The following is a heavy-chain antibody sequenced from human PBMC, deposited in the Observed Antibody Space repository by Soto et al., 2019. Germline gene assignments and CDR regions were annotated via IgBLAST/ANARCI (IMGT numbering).Heavy chain of an antibody. J-gene: IGHJ3*02. CDR1: GFTFSSYA. Sequence: GGSLRLSCAASGFTFSSYAMSWVRQAPGKGLEWVSAISGSGGSTYYADSVKGRFTISRDNSKNTLYLQMNSLRAEDTAVYYCTSPYYDILTGYFDAFDIWGQGTMVTVSS. CDR2: ISGSGGST. CDR3: TSPYYDILTGYFDAFDI. V-gene: IGHV3-23*01. D-gene: IGHD3-9*01.